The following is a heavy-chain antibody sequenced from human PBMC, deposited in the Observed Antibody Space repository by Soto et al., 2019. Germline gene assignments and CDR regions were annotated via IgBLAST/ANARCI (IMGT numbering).Heavy chain of an antibody. D-gene: IGHD3-22*01. CDR3: ARDIYESAFDV. V-gene: IGHV3-66*01. CDR2: LNSGGDT. J-gene: IGHJ3*01. Sequence: VQLVESGGGLVQPEESLRLSCAASGFTVSSNFMSWVRQAPGKGLEWVSLLNSGGDTYYADSVKGRFTISRDNSKNTLYLQMNSLRAEDTAVYYCARDIYESAFDVWGQGTMVTVSS. CDR1: GFTVSSNF.